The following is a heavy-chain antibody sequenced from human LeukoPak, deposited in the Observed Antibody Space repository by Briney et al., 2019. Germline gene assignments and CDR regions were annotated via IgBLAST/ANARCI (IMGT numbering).Heavy chain of an antibody. J-gene: IGHJ2*01. CDR3: AKGLAPLWYFDL. Sequence: GGSLRLSCAASGFTFSSYAMRWVRQAPGKGLEWVAVISYDGSNRYYADSVKGRFTISRDNSKNTLYLQMNSLRAEDTAVYYCAKGLAPLWYFDLWGRGTLVTDSS. CDR2: ISYDGSNR. V-gene: IGHV3-30-3*01. CDR1: GFTFSSYA.